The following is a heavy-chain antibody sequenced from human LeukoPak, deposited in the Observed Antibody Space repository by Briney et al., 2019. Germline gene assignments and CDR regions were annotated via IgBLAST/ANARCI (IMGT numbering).Heavy chain of an antibody. CDR1: GGTFSNFA. V-gene: IGHV1-69*05. CDR2: IVPVFGTT. Sequence: GASVKPSCKASGGTFSNFAISRVRQAAGQGLEGMGGIVPVFGTTKYAQRFQCRVTTTTDESTSTAYMEVSSLTSEDTAVYYFARVAGGFWSGYFDYWGQGTLVTVSS. D-gene: IGHD3-3*01. J-gene: IGHJ4*02. CDR3: ARVAGGFWSGYFDY.